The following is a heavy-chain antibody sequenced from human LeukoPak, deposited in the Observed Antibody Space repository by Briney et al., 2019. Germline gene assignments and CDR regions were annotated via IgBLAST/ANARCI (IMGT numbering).Heavy chain of an antibody. CDR3: ARIEYSSSCDY. Sequence: SETLSLTCNVSGGSISSRSYDWGWIRQPPGKGLEWIGSLYYSGSTYYNPSLKSRVTISVDTSKNQFSLKLISVTAADTAVYYCARIEYSSSCDYWGQGTLVTVSS. D-gene: IGHD6-6*01. CDR1: GGSISSRSYD. CDR2: LYYSGST. V-gene: IGHV4-39*07. J-gene: IGHJ4*02.